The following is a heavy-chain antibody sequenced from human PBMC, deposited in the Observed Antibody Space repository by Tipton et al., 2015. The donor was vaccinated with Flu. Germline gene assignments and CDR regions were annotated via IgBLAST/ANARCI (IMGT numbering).Heavy chain of an antibody. CDR3: ASRLNGDVDY. CDR1: GGSFSGGSYY. V-gene: IGHV4-61*02. CDR2: IYTSGST. J-gene: IGHJ4*02. Sequence: TLSLTCAVYGGSFSGGSYYWSWIRQPAGKGLEWIGRIYTSGSTNYNPSLKSRVTISVDTSKNQFSLKLSSVTAADTAVYYCASRLNGDVDYWGQGTLVTVSS. D-gene: IGHD4-17*01.